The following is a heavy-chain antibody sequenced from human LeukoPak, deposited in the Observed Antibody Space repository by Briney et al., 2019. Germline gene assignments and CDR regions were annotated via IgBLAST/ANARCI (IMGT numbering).Heavy chain of an antibody. J-gene: IGHJ4*02. D-gene: IGHD7-27*01. CDR2: MSPNSGDT. CDR1: GYTFTSYD. V-gene: IGHV1-8*01. CDR3: ARGPPNWGYDY. Sequence: ASVNVSCKASGYTFTSYDFNWVRQAPGQRPEGMGWMSPNSGDTGYAQKFQDRVTMTRNTSISTAYMELSSLRSDDTAVYYCARGPPNWGYDYWGPGTLVTVSS.